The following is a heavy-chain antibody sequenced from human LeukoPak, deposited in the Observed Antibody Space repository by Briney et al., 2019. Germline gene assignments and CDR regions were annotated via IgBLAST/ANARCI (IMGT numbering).Heavy chain of an antibody. CDR1: GGSISSYY. CDR2: IYYSGST. Sequence: SETLSLTCTVSGGSISSYYWSWIRQPPGKGLEWIGYIYYSGSTNYNPSLKSRVTISVDTSKNQFSLRLHSVTAADTAVYYCVRGSSMNTFPFDSWGQGTLVTVSS. D-gene: IGHD3-16*01. CDR3: VRGSSMNTFPFDS. J-gene: IGHJ4*02. V-gene: IGHV4-59*12.